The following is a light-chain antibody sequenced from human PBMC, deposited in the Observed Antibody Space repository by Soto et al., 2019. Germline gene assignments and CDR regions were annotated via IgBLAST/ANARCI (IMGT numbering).Light chain of an antibody. CDR1: INDVGGYNY. CDR2: QVT. V-gene: IGLV2-8*01. Sequence: QSVLTQPPSASGSPGQSVTISCAGTINDVGGYNYVSWYQQHPGKVPPLMIYQVTKRPSGVPDRFSASKSDTTASLTISGLQAEDEGDYDCMLYAGGNRFVFGTGTKVTVL. CDR3: MLYAGGNRFV. J-gene: IGLJ1*01.